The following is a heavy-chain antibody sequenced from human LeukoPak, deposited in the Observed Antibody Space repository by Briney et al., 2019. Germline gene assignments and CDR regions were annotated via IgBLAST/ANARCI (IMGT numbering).Heavy chain of an antibody. CDR3: ARVWNYYDSSGYLDY. CDR2: IYYSGST. CDR1: GGSISSSSYY. Sequence: TSETLSLTCTVSGGSISSSSYYWGWIRQPPGKGLEWIGSIYYSGSTYYNPSLKSRVAISVDTSKNQFSLKLSSVTAADTAVYYCARVWNYYDSSGYLDYWGQGTLVTVSS. V-gene: IGHV4-39*07. D-gene: IGHD3-22*01. J-gene: IGHJ4*02.